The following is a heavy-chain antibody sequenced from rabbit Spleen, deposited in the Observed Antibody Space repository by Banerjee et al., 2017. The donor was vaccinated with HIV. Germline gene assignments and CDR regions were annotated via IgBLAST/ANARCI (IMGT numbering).Heavy chain of an antibody. J-gene: IGHJ4*01. CDR3: ARGSAGGGISGYASYDL. V-gene: IGHV1S45*01. CDR1: GFSLSASDF. CDR2: VYTGSSGNT. Sequence: QEQVVESGGGLVQPEGSLTLTCTASGFSLSASDFIYWVRQAPGKGLEWIACVYTGSSGNTYYASWAKGRFAISKTSSTTVTLQMTDLTAADTATYFCARGSAGGGISGYASYDLWGPGTLVTVS. D-gene: IGHD6-1*01.